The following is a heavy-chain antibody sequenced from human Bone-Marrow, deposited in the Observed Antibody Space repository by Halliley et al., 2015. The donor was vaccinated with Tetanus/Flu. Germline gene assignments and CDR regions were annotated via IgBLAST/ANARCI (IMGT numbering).Heavy chain of an antibody. Sequence: VSGIGGRGGTTFYSDSVKGRFTISRDNSKNTLYLQMASLRAEDTAVYYCAKEAISPMYYFDYWGQGTLVPVSS. CDR3: AKEAISPMYYFDY. J-gene: IGHJ4*02. V-gene: IGHV3-23*01. D-gene: IGHD3-9*01. CDR2: IGGRGGTT.